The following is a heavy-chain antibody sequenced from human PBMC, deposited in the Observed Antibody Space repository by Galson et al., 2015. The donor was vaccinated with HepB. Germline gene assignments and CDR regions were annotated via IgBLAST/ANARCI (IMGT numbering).Heavy chain of an antibody. D-gene: IGHD4-17*01. CDR2: ISGSGGST. Sequence: SLRLSCAASGFIYSTYAMTWVRQAPGRGLEWVSGISGSGGSTYADSVKGRFTISRDNSKNTLYLQMNSLRAEDTAVYYCAKGPHDYGDYPNYFDYWGLGILSPSPQ. V-gene: IGHV3-23*01. CDR1: GFIYSTYA. J-gene: IGHJ4*02. CDR3: AKGPHDYGDYPNYFDY.